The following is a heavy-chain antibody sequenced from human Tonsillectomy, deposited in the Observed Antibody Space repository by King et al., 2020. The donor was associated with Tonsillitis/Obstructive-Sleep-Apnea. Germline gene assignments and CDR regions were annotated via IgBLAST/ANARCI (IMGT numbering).Heavy chain of an antibody. J-gene: IGHJ4*02. CDR3: ASLASFCRGGVCYGDYFDY. Sequence: VQLVESGGGWVQPGGSLRLSCAASGFTFSNFAMNWVRQAPGKGLEWVSSIGESGDNTDYADFVKGRFTISRDSSKNTLHLQMHSLRAEDTAVYYRASLASFCRGGVCYGDYFDYWGQGTLVTVSS. CDR2: IGESGDNT. D-gene: IGHD2-8*02. V-gene: IGHV3-23*04. CDR1: GFTFSNFA.